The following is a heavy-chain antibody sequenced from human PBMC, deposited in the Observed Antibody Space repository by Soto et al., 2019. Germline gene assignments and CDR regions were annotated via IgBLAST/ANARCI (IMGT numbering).Heavy chain of an antibody. Sequence: LGESLKISCQGSGYSFTTYWISWVRQMPGKGLECMGRIDPTDSYTDYSPSFEGHVTMSVDRSINTAYLEWSSLKASDTAMYYCAKPPESSGSYLHWGQGTLVTVS. J-gene: IGHJ4*02. V-gene: IGHV5-10-1*01. CDR2: IDPTDSYT. CDR3: AKPPESSGSYLH. D-gene: IGHD1-26*01. CDR1: GYSFTTYW.